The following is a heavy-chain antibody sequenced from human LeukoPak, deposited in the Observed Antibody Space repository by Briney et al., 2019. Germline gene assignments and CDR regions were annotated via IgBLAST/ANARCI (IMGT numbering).Heavy chain of an antibody. CDR2: IKGDGIST. CDR3: AKDHYWSIDY. J-gene: IGHJ4*02. CDR1: GFTFSDYW. D-gene: IGHD3-3*01. Sequence: GGSLRLSCAASGFTFSDYWMHWVRHAPGQGLVWVSRIKGDGISTNYADSVKGRFTISRDIAKNTLYLQMNSLRAEDTGVYYCAKDHYWSIDYWGRGTLVTVSS. V-gene: IGHV3-74*01.